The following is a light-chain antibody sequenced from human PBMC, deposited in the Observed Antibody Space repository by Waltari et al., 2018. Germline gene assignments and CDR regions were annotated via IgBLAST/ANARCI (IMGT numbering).Light chain of an antibody. CDR2: AAS. CDR1: QSISVF. V-gene: IGKV1-39*01. CDR3: QQSYSTPLT. Sequence: DIQMTQSPSSLSASVGDRVTITCRASQSISVFLNWYQQKPGKAPKLLIYAASTLHIGVPSRFSGSGSGTDFTLTINNLQPEDFATYSCQQSYSTPLTFGGGTRVVIK. J-gene: IGKJ4*01.